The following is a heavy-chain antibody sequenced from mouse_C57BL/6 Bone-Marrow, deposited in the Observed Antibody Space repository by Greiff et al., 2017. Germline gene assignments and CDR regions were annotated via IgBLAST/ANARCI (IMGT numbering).Heavy chain of an antibody. J-gene: IGHJ1*03. CDR2: IDPEDGDT. D-gene: IGHD2-4*01. CDR1: GFNIKDYY. CDR3: TRDDYDFHWYFDV. V-gene: IGHV14-1*01. Sequence: VQLQQSGAELVRPGASVKLSCTASGFNIKDYYMHWVKQRPEQGLAWIGRIDPEDGDTEYAPKFQGKATMTAAPSSNTAYLQLSSLTSEDTAVYYCTRDDYDFHWYFDVWGTGTTVTVSS.